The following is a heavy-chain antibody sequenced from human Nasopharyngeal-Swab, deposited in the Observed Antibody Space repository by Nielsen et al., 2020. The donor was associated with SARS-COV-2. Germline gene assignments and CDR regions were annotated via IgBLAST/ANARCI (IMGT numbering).Heavy chain of an antibody. CDR1: GGSISSYY. Sequence: SETLSLTCTVSGGSISSYYWSWFRQPAGKGLEWIGRIYTSGSTNYNPSLKSRVTISVDTSKNQFSLKLSSVTAADTAVYYCAGDSSSWYPNAPFDYWGQGTLVTVSS. D-gene: IGHD6-13*01. CDR3: AGDSSSWYPNAPFDY. J-gene: IGHJ4*02. CDR2: IYTSGST. V-gene: IGHV4-4*07.